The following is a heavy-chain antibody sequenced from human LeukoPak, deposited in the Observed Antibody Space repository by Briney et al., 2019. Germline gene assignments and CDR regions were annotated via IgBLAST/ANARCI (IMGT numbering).Heavy chain of an antibody. CDR1: GFTFSSYA. D-gene: IGHD3-16*01. J-gene: IGHJ4*02. CDR2: ISYDGNHK. V-gene: IGHV3-30*04. Sequence: GGSLRLSCATSGFTFSSYAMSWVRQAPGKGLEWVAVISYDGNHKSYADSVKGRFTISRDNSKNTLYMQLNSLRAEDTAVYYCAREYYASHDYWGQGTLSPSPQ. CDR3: AREYYASHDY.